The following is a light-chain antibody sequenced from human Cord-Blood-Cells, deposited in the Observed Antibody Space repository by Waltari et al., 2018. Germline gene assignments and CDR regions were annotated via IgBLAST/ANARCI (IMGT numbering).Light chain of an antibody. J-gene: IGLJ1*01. CDR1: SRDVGSYHY. CDR3: SSYAGSNNFV. CDR2: EVS. Sequence: QSALTQPPSPSGSPGQSVTISCTGPSRDVGSYHYASWYQQHPGKAPKLMIYEVSKRPSWVPDRFSGSKSGNTASLTVSGLQAEDEADYYCSSYAGSNNFVFGTGTKVTVL. V-gene: IGLV2-8*01.